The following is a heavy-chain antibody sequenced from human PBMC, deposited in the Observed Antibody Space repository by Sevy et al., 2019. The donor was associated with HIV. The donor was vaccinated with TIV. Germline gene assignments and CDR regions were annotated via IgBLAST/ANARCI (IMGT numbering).Heavy chain of an antibody. CDR3: VRAVAADGSF. V-gene: IGHV3-7*01. J-gene: IGHJ4*02. Sequence: SGYLRLSCAASGFSLNTYWMSWVRQAPGKGLERVANIKQDGSVTYYVDSVKGRFTISRDNARNFLYLQMNSLRAEDTASYYCVRAVAADGSFWGQGTLVTVSS. CDR2: IKQDGSVT. CDR1: GFSLNTYW. D-gene: IGHD6-13*01.